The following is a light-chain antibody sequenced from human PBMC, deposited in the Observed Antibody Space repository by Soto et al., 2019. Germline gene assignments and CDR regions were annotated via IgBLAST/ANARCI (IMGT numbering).Light chain of an antibody. CDR3: SSYTSSSTLGV. V-gene: IGLV2-14*03. J-gene: IGLJ1*01. Sequence: QSALTQPASVSGSPGQSITISCTGTSSDVGGYDYVSWYQQHPGKAPKLIIYDVSNRPSGVSNRFSGSKSGNTVSLTISGLQAEDEADYYCSSYTSSSTLGVFGTGTKVTVL. CDR1: SSDVGGYDY. CDR2: DVS.